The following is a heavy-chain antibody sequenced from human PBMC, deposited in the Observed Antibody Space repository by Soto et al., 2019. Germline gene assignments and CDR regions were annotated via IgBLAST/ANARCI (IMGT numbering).Heavy chain of an antibody. V-gene: IGHV3-74*01. D-gene: IGHD6-6*01. CDR1: GFTFSSYW. Sequence: EVQLVESGGGLVQPGGSLRLSCAASGFTFSSYWMHWVRQAPGKGLVWVSRINGDGGTTNYADSVKGRFTISRDNAKNTLFLQMNSLRVEDAAGYYCARVGGSSWHWGQGTLVTVSS. J-gene: IGHJ4*02. CDR3: ARVGGSSWH. CDR2: INGDGGTT.